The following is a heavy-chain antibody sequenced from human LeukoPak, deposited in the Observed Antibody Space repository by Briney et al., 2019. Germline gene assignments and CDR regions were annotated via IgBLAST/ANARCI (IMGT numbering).Heavy chain of an antibody. V-gene: IGHV1-69*13. D-gene: IGHD3-9*01. J-gene: IGHJ4*02. CDR3: ARSKALRLDDIYY. CDR2: IIPIFGTA. Sequence: SVKVSCKASGGTFSSYVISWVRQAPGQGLEWMGGIIPIFGTADYAQKFQGRVTITADESTSTAYMELSSLRSEDTAVYYCARSKALRLDDIYYWGQGTLVTVSS. CDR1: GGTFSSYV.